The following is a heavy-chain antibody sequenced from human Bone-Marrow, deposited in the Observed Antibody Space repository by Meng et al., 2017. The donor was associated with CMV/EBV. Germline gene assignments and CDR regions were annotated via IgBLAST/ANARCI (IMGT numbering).Heavy chain of an antibody. D-gene: IGHD7-27*01. Sequence: GESLKISCAASGFTFSSYWMHWVRQAPGKGLVWVSRINSDGSSTSYADSVKGRFTISRDNSKNTLYLQMNSLRAEDTAVYYCARDTAGDVGSMDVWGQGTTVTVSS. CDR3: ARDTAGDVGSMDV. CDR2: INSDGSST. V-gene: IGHV3-74*01. J-gene: IGHJ6*02. CDR1: GFTFSSYW.